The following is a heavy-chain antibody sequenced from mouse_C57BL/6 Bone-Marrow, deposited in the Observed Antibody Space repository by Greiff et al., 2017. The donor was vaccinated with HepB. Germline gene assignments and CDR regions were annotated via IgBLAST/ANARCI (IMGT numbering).Heavy chain of an antibody. V-gene: IGHV5-17*01. CDR1: GFTFSDYG. Sequence: EVKLVESGGGLVKPGGSLKLSCAASGFTFSDYGMHWVRQAPEKGLEWVAYISSGSSTIDYADTVKGRFTISRDNAKNTLFLQMTSLRSEDTAMYYCARPPLIYYDYTLFAYWGQGTLVTVSA. J-gene: IGHJ3*01. D-gene: IGHD2-4*01. CDR2: ISSGSSTI. CDR3: ARPPLIYYDYTLFAY.